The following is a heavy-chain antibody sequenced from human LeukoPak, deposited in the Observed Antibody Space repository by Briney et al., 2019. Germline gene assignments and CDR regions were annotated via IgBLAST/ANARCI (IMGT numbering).Heavy chain of an antibody. J-gene: IGHJ4*02. CDR1: GYTFTDFG. CDR3: ARSSPPVVAATGGLSY. CDR2: ISAYNGNT. D-gene: IGHD2-15*01. Sequence: ASVKVSCKASGYTFTDFGISWVRQAPGQGLEWMGWISAYNGNTNYAQKLQGRVTMTTDTSTSTAYMELRSLRSDDTAVYYCARSSPPVVAATGGLSYWGQGTLVTVSS. V-gene: IGHV1-18*01.